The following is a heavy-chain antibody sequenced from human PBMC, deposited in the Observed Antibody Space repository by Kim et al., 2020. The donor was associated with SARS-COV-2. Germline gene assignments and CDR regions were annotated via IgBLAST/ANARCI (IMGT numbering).Heavy chain of an antibody. V-gene: IGHV3-30*04. J-gene: IGHJ4*02. CDR1: GFTFSSYA. D-gene: IGHD6-13*01. CDR2: ISYDGSNK. CDR3: ASPKRAYSSSLTYFDY. Sequence: GGSLRLSCAASGFTFSSYAMHWVRQAPGKGLEWVAVISYDGSNKYYADSVKGRFTISRDKSKNTLYLQMNSLRAEDTAVYYFASPKRAYSSSLTYFDYWGQGTLVTVST.